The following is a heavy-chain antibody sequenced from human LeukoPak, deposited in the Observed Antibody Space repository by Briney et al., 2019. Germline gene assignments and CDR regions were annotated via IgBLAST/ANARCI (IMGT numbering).Heavy chain of an antibody. D-gene: IGHD1-26*01. CDR1: GGSFSGYY. Sequence: SETLSLTCAVYGGSFSGYYWRWIRQPPGKGLEWIGEISHSGSTNYYPSLNSRVTISVDTSKNQFSLKLSSVTAADTAVYYCARRLRGVDDWFDPWGRGTLVTVSS. J-gene: IGHJ5*02. CDR2: ISHSGST. V-gene: IGHV4-34*01. CDR3: ARRLRGVDDWFDP.